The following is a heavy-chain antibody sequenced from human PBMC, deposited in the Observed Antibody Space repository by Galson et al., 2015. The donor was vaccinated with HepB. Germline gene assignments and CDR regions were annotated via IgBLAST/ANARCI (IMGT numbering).Heavy chain of an antibody. V-gene: IGHV4-34*01. J-gene: IGHJ1*01. CDR3: ARGRSSVTPKYFQL. CDR1: GASSIGYY. D-gene: IGHD2-21*02. Sequence: ETLSLTCDVSGASSIGYYWTWIRQSQGKGFEWIGEVGSSGTTNYNPAFKSRVTISADTTKNQFSLVLASVTAADTASYFCARGRSSVTPKYFQLWGRGTQVTVSS. CDR2: VGSSGTT.